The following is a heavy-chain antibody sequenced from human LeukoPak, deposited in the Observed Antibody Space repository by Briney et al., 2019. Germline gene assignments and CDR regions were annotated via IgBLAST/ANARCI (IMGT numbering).Heavy chain of an antibody. CDR1: GYTFTIYY. Sequence: ASVTVSCMASGYTFTIYYMHWVRQAPGQGLECMGIINASGGSTSYAQKFQGRVTMTRDTSTSTVYMELSSLRSEDTAVYYCARDRGYYDSSGYYYGIFDYWGQGTLVTVSS. V-gene: IGHV1-46*01. D-gene: IGHD3-22*01. CDR3: ARDRGYYDSSGYYYGIFDY. J-gene: IGHJ4*02. CDR2: INASGGST.